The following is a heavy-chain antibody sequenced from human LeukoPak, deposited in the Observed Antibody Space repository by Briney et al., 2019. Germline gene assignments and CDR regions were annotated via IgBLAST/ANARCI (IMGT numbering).Heavy chain of an antibody. CDR3: ARGVDYGMDV. Sequence: GASVKVSCKASGYTLTNHAIHWVRQAPGQRLEWMGWSSAGNGDTKSAQAFQGRVTITRATSATTAYMELSSLRSEDMAVYYCARGVDYGMDVWGQGTTVTVSS. CDR2: SSAGNGDT. D-gene: IGHD3-3*01. CDR1: GYTLTNHA. J-gene: IGHJ6*02. V-gene: IGHV1-3*02.